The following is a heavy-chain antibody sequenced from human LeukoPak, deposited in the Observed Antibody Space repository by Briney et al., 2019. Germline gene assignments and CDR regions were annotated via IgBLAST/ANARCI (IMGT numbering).Heavy chain of an antibody. Sequence: GGSLRLSCAASGFPFSSYGMHWVRQAPGKGLEWVAVISYDGSNKYYADSVKGRFTISRDNSKNTLYLQMNSLRAEDTVVYYCARSGSPSYFDYWGQGTLVTVSS. J-gene: IGHJ4*02. V-gene: IGHV3-30*19. CDR3: ARSGSPSYFDY. CDR2: ISYDGSNK. D-gene: IGHD1-26*01. CDR1: GFPFSSYG.